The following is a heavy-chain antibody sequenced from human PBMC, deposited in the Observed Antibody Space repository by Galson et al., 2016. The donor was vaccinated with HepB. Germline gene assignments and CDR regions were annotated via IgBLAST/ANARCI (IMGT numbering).Heavy chain of an antibody. Sequence: SLRLSCAASGFTFNNAWMTWVRQAPAKGLEWVGRIKSKTDGGTVDCAAPVKGRFIISRDDSKNILYLEMNSLKTEDTAVYYCTTFTTGSFLYWGHGTLVTVSS. CDR3: TTFTTGSFLY. J-gene: IGHJ4*01. CDR1: GFTFNNAW. D-gene: IGHD1-1*01. CDR2: IKSKTDGGTV. V-gene: IGHV3-15*01.